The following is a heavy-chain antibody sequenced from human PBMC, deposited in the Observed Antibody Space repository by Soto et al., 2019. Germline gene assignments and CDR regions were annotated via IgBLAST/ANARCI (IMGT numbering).Heavy chain of an antibody. V-gene: IGHV5-10-1*01. CDR1: GYSFTSYW. Sequence: EVQLVQSGAEVKKPGESLRISCKGSGYSFTSYWISWLRQMPGKGLEWMGRIDPSDSYTNYSPSFQDHVTISADKSISTAYLQWSSLQASDTAMYYCARLQAAAGDNDLTFDYWGQGTLVTVSS. D-gene: IGHD6-13*01. CDR3: ARLQAAAGDNDLTFDY. J-gene: IGHJ4*02. CDR2: IDPSDSYT.